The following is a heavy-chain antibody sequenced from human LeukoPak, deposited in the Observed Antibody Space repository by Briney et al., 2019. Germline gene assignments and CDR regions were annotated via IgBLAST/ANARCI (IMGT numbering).Heavy chain of an antibody. Sequence: SETLSLTCTVSGGSISNYYWSWIRQPPGKGLEWIAYMYYSGSTNYNPSLKSRVTISVDTSKNLFSLKLTSVTAADTAVYYCARVPSGGYFDYWGQGTLVTVSS. CDR2: MYYSGST. J-gene: IGHJ4*02. CDR1: GGSISNYY. D-gene: IGHD3-10*01. V-gene: IGHV4-59*01. CDR3: ARVPSGGYFDY.